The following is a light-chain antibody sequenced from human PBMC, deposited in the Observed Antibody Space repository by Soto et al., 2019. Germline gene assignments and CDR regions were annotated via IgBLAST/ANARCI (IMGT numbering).Light chain of an antibody. Sequence: QAVVTQSPSASASLGASVKLTCTLSSGNSTYAIACHQQQPEKGPRYLMKLNSDGSHSKGDGIPDRFSGSSSGAERYLTISSLQSEDEADYYCQTWGTGIVVFGGGTKVTVL. V-gene: IGLV4-69*01. CDR3: QTWGTGIVV. CDR2: LNSDGSH. CDR1: SGNSTYA. J-gene: IGLJ2*01.